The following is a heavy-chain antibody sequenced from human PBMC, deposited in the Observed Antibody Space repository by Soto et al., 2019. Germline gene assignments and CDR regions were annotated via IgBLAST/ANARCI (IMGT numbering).Heavy chain of an antibody. CDR2: INPNSGGT. CDR3: ARDRDGYNQGAFDY. V-gene: IGHV1-2*04. Sequence: ASVKVSCKASGYTFTGYYMHWVRQAPGQGLEWMGWINPNSGGTNYAQKFQGWVTMTRDTSISTAYMELSRLRSDDTAVYYCARDRDGYNQGAFDYWGQGTLVTVSS. J-gene: IGHJ4*02. CDR1: GYTFTGYY. D-gene: IGHD5-12*01.